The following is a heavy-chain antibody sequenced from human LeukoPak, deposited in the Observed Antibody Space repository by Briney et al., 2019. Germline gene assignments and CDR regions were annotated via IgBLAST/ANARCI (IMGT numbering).Heavy chain of an antibody. D-gene: IGHD1-1*01. V-gene: IGHV4-34*01. J-gene: IGHJ4*02. Sequence: SETLSLTCAVYGGSFSGYYWSWIRQPPGKGLEWIGEINHSGSTNYNPSLKSRVTISVDMSKNQFSLKLSSVTAADTAVYYCARGSVPSSLFDYWGQGTLVTVSS. CDR2: INHSGST. CDR1: GGSFSGYY. CDR3: ARGSVPSSLFDY.